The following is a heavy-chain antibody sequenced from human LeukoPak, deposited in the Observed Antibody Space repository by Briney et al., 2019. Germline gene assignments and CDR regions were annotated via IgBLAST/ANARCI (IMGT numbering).Heavy chain of an antibody. V-gene: IGHV4-30-4*01. D-gene: IGHD2-15*01. J-gene: IGHJ5*02. CDR1: AGSISSVDYY. CDR3: ARDGNCSGGSCYSLGWLDP. CDR2: IYYSGST. Sequence: SQTLSLTCTVSAGSISSVDYYWSWIRQPPGKGLEWTGYIYYSGSTYYNPSLKSRVTISVDTSKNQFSLKLSSVTAADTAVYYCARDGNCSGGSCYSLGWLDPWGQGTLVTVSS.